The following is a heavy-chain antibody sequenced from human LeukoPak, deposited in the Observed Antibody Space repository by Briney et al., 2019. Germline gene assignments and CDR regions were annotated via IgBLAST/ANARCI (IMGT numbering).Heavy chain of an antibody. V-gene: IGHV3-7*01. CDR2: IKQDESEE. J-gene: IGHJ4*02. CDR3: ARDRGGSSVY. CDR1: GFTFSSYW. Sequence: GGSLRLSCAASGFTFSSYWMSWVRQAPGKGLEWVANIKQDESEEYYVDSVKGRFTISRDNAKNSLYLEMNSLSAEDTAVYYCARDRGGSSVYWGQGILVTVSS. D-gene: IGHD1-26*01.